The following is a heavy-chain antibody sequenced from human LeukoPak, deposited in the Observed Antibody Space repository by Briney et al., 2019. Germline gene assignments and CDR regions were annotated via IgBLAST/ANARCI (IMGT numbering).Heavy chain of an antibody. CDR1: GGSTTSHY. V-gene: IGHV4-59*11. J-gene: IGHJ4*02. CDR3: ARGSSYYDFWSGYCDY. CDR2: IYYSGST. D-gene: IGHD3-3*01. Sequence: SETLSLTCNVSGGSTTSHYWSWIRQPPGKGLEWIAYIYYSGSTNYNPSLKSRVTISVGTSKNQFSLKLSSVTAADTAAYYCARGSSYYDFWSGYCDYWGQGTLVTVSS.